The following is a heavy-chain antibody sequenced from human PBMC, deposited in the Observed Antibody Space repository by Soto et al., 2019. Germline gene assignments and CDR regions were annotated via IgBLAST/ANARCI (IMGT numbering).Heavy chain of an antibody. Sequence: GGSLRLSCAASGFTFSNAWMSWVRQAPGKGLEWVGRIKSKTDGGTTDYAAPVKGRFTISRDDSKNTLYLQMNSLKTEDTAVYYCTTDGPSGKGFYYFDYWGQGTLVTVSS. CDR2: IKSKTDGGTT. CDR3: TTDGPSGKGFYYFDY. V-gene: IGHV3-15*01. J-gene: IGHJ4*02. D-gene: IGHD6-13*01. CDR1: GFTFSNAW.